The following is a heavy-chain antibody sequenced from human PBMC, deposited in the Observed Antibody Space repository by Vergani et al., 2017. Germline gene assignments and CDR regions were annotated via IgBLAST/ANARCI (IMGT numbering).Heavy chain of an antibody. CDR1: GYTFTGYY. V-gene: IGHV1-2*02. CDR3: AREGFGGVIVPFYYGMDV. Sequence: QVQLVQSGAEVKKPGASVKVSCKASGYTFTGYYMHWVRQAPGQGLEWMGWINPNSGGTNYAQKFQGRVTMTRDTSISTAYMELSRLRSGDTAVYYCAREGFGGVIVPFYYGMDVWGQGTTVTVSS. D-gene: IGHD3-16*02. CDR2: INPNSGGT. J-gene: IGHJ6*02.